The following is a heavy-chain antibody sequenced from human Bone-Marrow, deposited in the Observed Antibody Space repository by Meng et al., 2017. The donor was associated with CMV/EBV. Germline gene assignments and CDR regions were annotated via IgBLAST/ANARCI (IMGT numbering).Heavy chain of an antibody. D-gene: IGHD3-3*01. J-gene: IGHJ6*02. CDR2: IYSGGST. CDR1: GFTFSSYS. Sequence: GGSLRLSCAASGFTFSSYSMNWVRQAPGKGLEWASLIYSGGSTYYADSVKGRVTISRDNLKNTLYLQMNNLRAEDTAVYYCAGVVYDFWSAKYLGGAMDVWGQGTTVTVSS. V-gene: IGHV3-53*01. CDR3: AGVVYDFWSAKYLGGAMDV.